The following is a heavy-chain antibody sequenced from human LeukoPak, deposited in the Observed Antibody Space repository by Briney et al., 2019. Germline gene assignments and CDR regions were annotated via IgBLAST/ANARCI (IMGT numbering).Heavy chain of an antibody. Sequence: RASETLSLTCSVSGGSISSYYWSWIRQPPGKGLEWIGNIFYTGSTKYNPSLKSRVTISVDTSKNQISLKLSSVTAADTAVYYCARAYGQLRLGELSYYFDYWGQGTLVTVSS. V-gene: IGHV4-59*01. CDR2: IFYTGST. CDR3: ARAYGQLRLGELSYYFDY. CDR1: GGSISSYY. D-gene: IGHD3-16*02. J-gene: IGHJ4*02.